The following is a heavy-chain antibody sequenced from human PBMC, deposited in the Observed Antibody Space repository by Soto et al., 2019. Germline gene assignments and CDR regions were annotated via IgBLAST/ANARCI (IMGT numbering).Heavy chain of an antibody. Sequence: WESLKISCKASGYTFTNYWIGWVRQMPGKGLEWMGIIYVGDSDTRYSPSFQGQVTISADKSVTTAYLQWSSLKASDSAMYYCERLQDGGAVIGHDRGQGTLVTIDS. CDR1: GYTFTNYW. CDR2: IYVGDSDT. J-gene: IGHJ4*02. D-gene: IGHD2-21*01. CDR3: ERLQDGGAVIGHD. V-gene: IGHV5-51*01.